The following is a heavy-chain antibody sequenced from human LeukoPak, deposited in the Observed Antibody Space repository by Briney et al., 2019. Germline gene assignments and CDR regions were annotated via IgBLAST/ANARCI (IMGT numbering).Heavy chain of an antibody. CDR3: AREYGLRITMVRGAIDY. CDR1: GSSISSGDYY. J-gene: IGHJ4*02. D-gene: IGHD3-10*01. V-gene: IGHV4-30-4*01. CDR2: IYYSGST. Sequence: SETLSLTCTVSGSSISSGDYYWSWIRQPPGKGLEWIGYIYYSGSTYYNPSLKSRVTISVDTSKNQFSLKLSSVTAADTAVYYCAREYGLRITMVRGAIDYWGQGTLVTVSS.